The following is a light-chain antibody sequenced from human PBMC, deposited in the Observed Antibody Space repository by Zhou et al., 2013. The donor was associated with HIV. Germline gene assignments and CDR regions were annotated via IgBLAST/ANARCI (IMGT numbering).Light chain of an antibody. J-gene: IGKJ1*01. CDR3: QQSYSTPWT. CDR2: AAS. V-gene: IGKV1-39*01. Sequence: DIQMTQSPSSVSASVGDRVTITCRASQGISSYLAWYQQKPGKAPKLLIYAASTLQSGVPSRFSGSGSGTDFTLTISSLQPEDFATYYCQQSYSTPWTFGQGTKVEIK. CDR1: QGISSY.